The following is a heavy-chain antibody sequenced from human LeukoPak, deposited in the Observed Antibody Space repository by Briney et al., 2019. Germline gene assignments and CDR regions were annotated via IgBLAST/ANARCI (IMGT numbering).Heavy chain of an antibody. J-gene: IGHJ2*01. Sequence: PSQTLSLTCSVSGDSVSSRSYYWGWTRQPPGKGLEWIGSISYSGGTYYCPSLKSRVTISVDTSKNQFSLRLSSVTATDTAVYYCARHGYCGGGSCYSSPWHFDLWGRGTLVTVSS. CDR1: GDSVSSRSYY. CDR3: ARHGYCGGGSCYSSPWHFDL. CDR2: ISYSGGT. V-gene: IGHV4-39*01. D-gene: IGHD2-15*01.